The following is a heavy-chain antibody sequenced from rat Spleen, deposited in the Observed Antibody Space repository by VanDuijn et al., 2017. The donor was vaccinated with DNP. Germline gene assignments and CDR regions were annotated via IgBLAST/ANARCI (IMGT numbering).Heavy chain of an antibody. D-gene: IGHD4-3*01. CDR3: VRDPYNAGFDY. CDR1: GFSLTNYH. V-gene: IGHV2S1*01. J-gene: IGHJ2*01. CDR2: IQRDGNT. Sequence: QVQLKESGPGLVQPSQTLSLTCTVSGFSLTNYHVDWVRQPPGKGLEWMGRIQRDGNTDYDSALRSRMSISRDTSKSQIFLEMNSLQTDDTATYYCVRDPYNAGFDYWGQGVMVTVSS.